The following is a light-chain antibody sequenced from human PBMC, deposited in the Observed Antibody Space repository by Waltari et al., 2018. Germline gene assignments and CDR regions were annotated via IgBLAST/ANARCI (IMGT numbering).Light chain of an antibody. J-gene: IGKJ1*01. V-gene: IGKV1-6*01. CDR2: AAS. CDR1: QGIRND. Sequence: AIQMTQSPSSLSASVGARVTITCRASQGIRNDLGWYQQKPGKAPKLLIYAASSLQSGVPSRFSGSGSGTYFTLTITSLQPEDFATYYCLQDYNYPPTFGQGTKVEIK. CDR3: LQDYNYPPT.